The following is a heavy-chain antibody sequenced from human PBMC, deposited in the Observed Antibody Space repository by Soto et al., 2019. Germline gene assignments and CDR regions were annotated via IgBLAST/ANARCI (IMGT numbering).Heavy chain of an antibody. CDR1: GGTFSSYA. J-gene: IGHJ6*02. CDR3: AREIAAAGTNDYYYYYGMDV. Sequence: SVKVSCKASGGTFSSYAISWVRQAPGQGLEWMGGIIPIFGTANYAQKFQGRVTITADESTSTAYMELSSLRSEDTAVYYCAREIAAAGTNDYYYYYGMDVWGQGTTVTVSS. V-gene: IGHV1-69*13. D-gene: IGHD6-13*01. CDR2: IIPIFGTA.